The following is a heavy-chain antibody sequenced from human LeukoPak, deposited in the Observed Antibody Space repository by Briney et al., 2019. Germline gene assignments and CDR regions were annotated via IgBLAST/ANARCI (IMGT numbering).Heavy chain of an antibody. J-gene: IGHJ4*02. D-gene: IGHD6-19*01. V-gene: IGHV3-11*04. CDR2: ISSSGSTI. CDR1: GFTFSDYY. CDR3: ARASTGEQWLVRYFDY. Sequence: GGSLRLSCAASGFTFSDYYMSWIRQAPGKGLEWVSYISSSGSTIYYADSVKGRFTIPRDNAKNSLYLQMNSLRAEDTAVYYCARASTGEQWLVRYFDYWGQGTLVTVSS.